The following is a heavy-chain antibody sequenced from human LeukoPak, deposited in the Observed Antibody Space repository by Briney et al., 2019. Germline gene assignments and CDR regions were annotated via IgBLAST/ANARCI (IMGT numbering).Heavy chain of an antibody. CDR3: TTVRQWLVRGYFQH. V-gene: IGHV1-24*01. CDR1: GYTLTELS. D-gene: IGHD6-19*01. Sequence: ASVKVSCKVSGYTLTELSMHWVRQAPGKGLEWMGGFDPEDGETIYAQKFQGRVTMTEDTSTATAYMELSSLRSEDTAVYYCTTVRQWLVRGYFQHWGQGTLVTVSS. CDR2: FDPEDGET. J-gene: IGHJ1*01.